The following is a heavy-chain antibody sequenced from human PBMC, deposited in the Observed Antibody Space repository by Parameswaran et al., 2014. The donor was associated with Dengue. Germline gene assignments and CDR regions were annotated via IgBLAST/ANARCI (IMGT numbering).Heavy chain of an antibody. CDR2: ISYDGSNK. CDR3: AKGSCTSCYPDEYYFDY. D-gene: IGHD2-2*01. V-gene: IGHV3-30*18. Sequence: WIRQPPGKGLEWVAVISYDGSNKYYADSVKGRFTISRDNSKNTLYLQMNSLRAEDTAVYYCAKGSCTSCYPDEYYFDYWGQGTLVTVSS. J-gene: IGHJ4*02.